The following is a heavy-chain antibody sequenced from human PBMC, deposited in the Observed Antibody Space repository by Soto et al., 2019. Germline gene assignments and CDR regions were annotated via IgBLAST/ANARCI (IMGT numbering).Heavy chain of an antibody. CDR1: GGSISSSSYY. J-gene: IGHJ3*02. CDR2: IYYSGST. D-gene: IGHD3-9*01. CDR3: ARASYYDILTGYADAFDI. V-gene: IGHV4-39*01. Sequence: SETLSLTCTVSGGSISSSSYYWGWIRQPPGKGLEWIGGIYYSGSTYYNPSLKSRVTISVDTSKNQFSLKLSSVTAADTAVYYCARASYYDILTGYADAFDIWGQGTMVTVSS.